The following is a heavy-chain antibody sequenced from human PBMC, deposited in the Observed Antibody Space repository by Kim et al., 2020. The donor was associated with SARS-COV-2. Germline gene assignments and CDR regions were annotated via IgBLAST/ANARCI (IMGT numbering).Heavy chain of an antibody. CDR1: GLAFSSYW. J-gene: IGHJ4*02. Sequence: GGSLRLSCAASGLAFSSYWMFWVRQPPGKGLLWVSHIKGDGSATVYADSVKGRFTVSRDNAKNTLYLQLSTLRAEDTAVYYCATGNNWTFDYCSSGTLVT. CDR2: IKGDGSAT. CDR3: ATGNNWTFDY. V-gene: IGHV3-74*01. D-gene: IGHD1-1*01.